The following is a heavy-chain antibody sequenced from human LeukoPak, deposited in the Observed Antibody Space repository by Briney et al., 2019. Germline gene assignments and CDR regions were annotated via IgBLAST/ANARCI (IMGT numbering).Heavy chain of an antibody. D-gene: IGHD6-19*01. CDR1: GYTFSDYY. Sequence: ASVTVSCKASGYTFSDYYILWMRQAPGQGPEWMGWINPNSGGTNYAQKFQGRVTMTRDTSISTAYMELSRLRSDDTAVYYCARLAIAVADDFDYWGQGTLVTVSS. CDR3: ARLAIAVADDFDY. CDR2: INPNSGGT. J-gene: IGHJ4*02. V-gene: IGHV1-2*02.